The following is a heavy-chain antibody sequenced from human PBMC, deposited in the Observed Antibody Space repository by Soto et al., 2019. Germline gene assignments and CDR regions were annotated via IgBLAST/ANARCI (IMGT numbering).Heavy chain of an antibody. Sequence: GGSLRLSCAASGFTFSSYGMHWVREAPGKGLEWVAVISYDGSNKNYADSVKGRFTISRDNAKNTLYLQMNSLRAEDTAVYYCPRGATYYYGSGSYYNSPYYYGMDVWGQGTTVTVSS. CDR1: GFTFSSYG. CDR3: PRGATYYYGSGSYYNSPYYYGMDV. J-gene: IGHJ6*02. D-gene: IGHD3-10*01. V-gene: IGHV3-30*03. CDR2: ISYDGSNK.